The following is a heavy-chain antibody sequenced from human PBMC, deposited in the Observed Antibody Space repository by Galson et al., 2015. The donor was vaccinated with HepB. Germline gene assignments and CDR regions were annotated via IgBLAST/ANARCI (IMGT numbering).Heavy chain of an antibody. Sequence: SLRLSCAASGFRFNNYAMSWVRRAPGKGLEWVSGMSGSGGSTYYVDSVKGRFTISRDNSKNTLWLQMNSLRVEDTAVYYCAKNPYYASNGYYSFDYWGRGTLSPSPQ. D-gene: IGHD3-22*01. V-gene: IGHV3-23*01. CDR2: MSGSGGST. CDR3: AKNPYYASNGYYSFDY. J-gene: IGHJ4*02. CDR1: GFRFNNYA.